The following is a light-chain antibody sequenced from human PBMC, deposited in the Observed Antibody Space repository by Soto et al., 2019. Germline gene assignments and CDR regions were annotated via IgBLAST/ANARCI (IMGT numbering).Light chain of an antibody. CDR3: QSYDSSLGGSGV. J-gene: IGLJ1*01. CDR2: GNT. V-gene: IGLV1-40*01. CDR1: SSNIGAGYD. Sequence: QSVLTQPPSVSGAPGQRVTISCTGSSSNIGAGYDVHWYQQLPGTAPKLLIYGNTNRPSGVPDRFSGSKSGTSASLAIPGLPAEDEADYYCQSYDSSLGGSGVFGTGTKLTVL.